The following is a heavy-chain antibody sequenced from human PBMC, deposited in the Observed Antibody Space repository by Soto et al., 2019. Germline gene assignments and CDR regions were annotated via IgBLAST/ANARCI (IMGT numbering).Heavy chain of an antibody. J-gene: IGHJ5*02. CDR2: INHSGST. V-gene: IGHV4-34*01. Sequence: LSLTCAVYGGSFSGYYWSWIRQPPGKGLEWIGEINHSGSTNYNPSLKSRVTIPVDTSKNQFSLKLSSVTAADTAVYYCARGGQERSFDPWGQGTLVTVSS. CDR3: ARGGQERSFDP. CDR1: GGSFSGYY. D-gene: IGHD1-26*01.